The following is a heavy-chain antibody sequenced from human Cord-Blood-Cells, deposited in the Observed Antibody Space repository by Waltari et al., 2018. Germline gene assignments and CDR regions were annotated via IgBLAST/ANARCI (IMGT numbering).Heavy chain of an antibody. CDR2: ISSSSSYI. V-gene: IGHV3-21*01. CDR1: GFTFSSYS. D-gene: IGHD6-6*01. J-gene: IGHJ4*02. Sequence: EVQLVESGGGLVKPGGSLRLSCAASGFTFSSYSLNWVRQAPGKGLEWVSTISSSSSYIYYADSVKGRFTISRDNAKNSLYLQMNSLRAEDTAVYYCARGDSSYYFDYWGQGTLVTVSS. CDR3: ARGDSSYYFDY.